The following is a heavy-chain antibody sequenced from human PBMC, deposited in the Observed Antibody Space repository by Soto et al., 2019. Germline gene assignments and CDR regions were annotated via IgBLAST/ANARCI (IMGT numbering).Heavy chain of an antibody. CDR2: ISGSGSGT. CDR3: AKDRIQDCTSSSCYRGGDS. Sequence: EVQLLESGGGLVQPGGSLRLSCVASGFNFNFYAMSWVRRAPGKGLEWVSAISGSGSGTFYSDSVKGRFTISRDNAKNTLFLEMNSLRPVDAAVYYCAKDRIQDCTSSSCYRGGDSWGQGTLVTVSS. J-gene: IGHJ4*02. D-gene: IGHD2-2*01. CDR1: GFNFNFYA. V-gene: IGHV3-23*01.